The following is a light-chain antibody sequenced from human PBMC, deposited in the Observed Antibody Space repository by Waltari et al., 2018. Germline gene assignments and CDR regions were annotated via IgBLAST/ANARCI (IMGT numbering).Light chain of an antibody. Sequence: SYELTQPPSVSVSPGQTARITCSGDALPKQYAYWYQQKPGQAPVLVIYKDSERPSGIPERFSGASSGTTVTLTISGVQAEDEADYYCQSAESSGTYQVVFGGGTKLTVL. J-gene: IGLJ2*01. CDR2: KDS. V-gene: IGLV3-25*03. CDR3: QSAESSGTYQVV. CDR1: ALPKQY.